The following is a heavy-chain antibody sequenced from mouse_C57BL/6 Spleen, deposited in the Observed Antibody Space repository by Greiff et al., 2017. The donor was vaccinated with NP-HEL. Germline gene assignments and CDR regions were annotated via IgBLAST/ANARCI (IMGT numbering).Heavy chain of an antibody. J-gene: IGHJ2*01. CDR2: IDPSDSYT. D-gene: IGHD4-1*01. Sequence: QVQLQQSGAELVRPGTSVKLSCKASGYTFTSYWMHWVKQRPGQGLEWIGVIDPSDSYTNYNQKFKGKATLTVDTSSSTAYMQLSSLTSEDSAVYYCARSGNWPYYFDYWGQGTTLTVSS. V-gene: IGHV1-59*01. CDR3: ARSGNWPYYFDY. CDR1: GYTFTSYW.